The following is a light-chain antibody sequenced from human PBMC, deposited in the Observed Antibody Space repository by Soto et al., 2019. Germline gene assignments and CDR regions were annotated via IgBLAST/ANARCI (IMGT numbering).Light chain of an antibody. CDR3: QQSDSTPPWT. V-gene: IGKV1-39*01. J-gene: IGKJ1*01. CDR2: ATS. CDR1: QSISKY. Sequence: DILMTQSPSSLSASVGDRVTITCRASQSISKYLSWFQQKPGKAPKLLIYATSSLQSGVPSRFSGSGSGTDFTLTISSLQPEDFATYYCQQSDSTPPWTFGQGTKVEIK.